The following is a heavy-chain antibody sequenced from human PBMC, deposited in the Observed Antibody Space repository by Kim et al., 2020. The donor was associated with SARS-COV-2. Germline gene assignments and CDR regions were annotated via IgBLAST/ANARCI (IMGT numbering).Heavy chain of an antibody. CDR1: GGSFSGYY. V-gene: IGHV4-34*01. CDR3: ARGHYGDYEGFYYYYGMDV. Sequence: SETLSLTCAVYGGSFSGYYWSWIRQPPGKGLEWIGEINHSGSTNYNPSLKSRVTISVDTSKNQFSLKLSSVTAADTAVYYCARGHYGDYEGFYYYYGMDVWGQGTTVTVSS. CDR2: INHSGST. J-gene: IGHJ6*02. D-gene: IGHD4-17*01.